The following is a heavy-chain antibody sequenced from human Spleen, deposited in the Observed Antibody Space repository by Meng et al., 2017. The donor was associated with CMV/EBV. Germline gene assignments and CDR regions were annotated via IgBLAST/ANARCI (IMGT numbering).Heavy chain of an antibody. V-gene: IGHV3-23*01. CDR1: GFTFSSYA. CDR2: ISGSGGST. J-gene: IGHJ4*02. D-gene: IGHD2-2*01. Sequence: SGFTFSSYAMSWVRQAPGKGLKWVSAISGSGGSTYYADSVKGRFTISRDNSKNTLYLQMNSLRAEDTAVYYCAKDTDIVVVPAARWDYWGQGTLVTVSS. CDR3: AKDTDIVVVPAARWDY.